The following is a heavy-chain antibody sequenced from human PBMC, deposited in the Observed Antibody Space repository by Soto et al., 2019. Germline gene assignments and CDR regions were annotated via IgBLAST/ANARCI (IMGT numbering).Heavy chain of an antibody. CDR3: ARHYRSHITIFGVVILNWFDP. J-gene: IGHJ5*02. CDR1: GGSISSYY. D-gene: IGHD3-3*01. Sequence: SETLSLTCTVSGGSISSYYWSWIRQPPGKGLERIGSIYYSGSTYYNTSLKSRVTISVDTSKNQFSLKLSSVTAEDTAVYYCARHYRSHITIFGVVILNWFDPWGQGTLVTVS. V-gene: IGHV4-59*05. CDR2: IYYSGST.